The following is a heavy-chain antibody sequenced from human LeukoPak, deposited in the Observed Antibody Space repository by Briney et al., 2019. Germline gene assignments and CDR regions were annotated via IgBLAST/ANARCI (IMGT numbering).Heavy chain of an antibody. CDR3: VTVDRDAFDI. CDR2: IWYDGSNK. V-gene: IGHV3-33*01. J-gene: IGHJ3*02. Sequence: GGSLGLSCAASGFTFSSYGMHWVRQAPGRGLEWVAVIWYDGSNKYYADSVKGRFTISRDNSKNTLYLQMNSLRAEDTAVYYCVTVDRDAFDIWAKGQWSPSLQ. CDR1: GFTFSSYG.